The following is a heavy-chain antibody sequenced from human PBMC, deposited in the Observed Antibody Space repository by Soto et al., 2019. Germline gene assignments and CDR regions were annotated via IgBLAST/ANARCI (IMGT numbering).Heavy chain of an antibody. Sequence: EVQLLESGGGLVQPGGSLRLSCAASGFTFSSYAMSWVRQAPGKGLEWVSAISGSGGSTYYADSVKGRFTISRDNSKNTLYLQMNSLRAEDTAVYYCAKDYYDYIWRSYRSIEYFQHWGQGTLVTVSS. V-gene: IGHV3-23*01. CDR1: GFTFSSYA. D-gene: IGHD3-16*02. J-gene: IGHJ1*01. CDR2: ISGSGGST. CDR3: AKDYYDYIWRSYRSIEYFQH.